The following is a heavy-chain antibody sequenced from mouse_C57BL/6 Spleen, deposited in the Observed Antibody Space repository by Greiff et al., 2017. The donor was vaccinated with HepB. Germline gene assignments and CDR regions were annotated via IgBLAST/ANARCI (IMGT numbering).Heavy chain of an antibody. V-gene: IGHV5-17*01. CDR2: ISSGSSTI. J-gene: IGHJ2*01. D-gene: IGHD1-1*01. CDR3: ARVTTVVARGYYFDY. CDR1: GFTFSDYG. Sequence: DVKLVESGGGLVKPGGSLKLSCAASGFTFSDYGMHLVRQAPEKGLEWVAYISSGSSTIYYADTVKGRFTISRDNAKNTLFLQMTSLRSEDTAMYYCARVTTVVARGYYFDYWGQGTTLTVSS.